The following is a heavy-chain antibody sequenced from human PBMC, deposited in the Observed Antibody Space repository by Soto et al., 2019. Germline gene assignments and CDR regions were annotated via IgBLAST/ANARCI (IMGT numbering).Heavy chain of an antibody. CDR2: MNPNSGNT. V-gene: IGHV1-8*01. CDR3: ARGGAVTNFYYYGLDV. CDR1: GYTFTTYD. J-gene: IGHJ6*02. Sequence: ASVKVSCKASGYTFTTYDINWVRQATGQGLEWMGWMNPNSGNTAYAQKFQGRVTLTRDNSIDTAYMEVTSPRSDDTAVYYCARGGAVTNFYYYGLDVWGQGTTVTVSS. D-gene: IGHD4-17*01.